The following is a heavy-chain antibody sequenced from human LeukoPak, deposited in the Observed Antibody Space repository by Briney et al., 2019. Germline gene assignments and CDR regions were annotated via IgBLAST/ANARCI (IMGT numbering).Heavy chain of an antibody. CDR2: IYYSGST. CDR3: AREFVPENWFDP. J-gene: IGHJ5*02. D-gene: IGHD3-10*01. CDR1: GGSISSGGYS. Sequence: SETLSLTCTVSGGSISSGGYSWSWIRQPPGKGLEWIGYIYYSGSTYYNPSLKSRVTISVDTSKNQFSLKLSSVTAADTAVYYCAREFVPENWFDPWGQGTLVTVSS. V-gene: IGHV4-30-4*07.